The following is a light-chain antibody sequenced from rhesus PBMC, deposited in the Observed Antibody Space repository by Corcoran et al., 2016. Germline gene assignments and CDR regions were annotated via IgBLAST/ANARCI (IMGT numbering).Light chain of an antibody. CDR3: QQYSSRPLT. CDR2: KAS. J-gene: IGKJ4*01. V-gene: IGKV1-22*01. Sequence: DIQMTQSPSSLSASVGDTVTITCRASQGISSWLAWYQQKPGKAPKLLVDKASSLQSGVPSRFSGSGSGTDFTLTISSLPSEDFATYYCQQYSSRPLTFGGGTKVEIK. CDR1: QGISSW.